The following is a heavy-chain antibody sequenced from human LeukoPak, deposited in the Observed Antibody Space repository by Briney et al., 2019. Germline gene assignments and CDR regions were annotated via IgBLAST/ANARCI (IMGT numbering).Heavy chain of an antibody. D-gene: IGHD3-22*01. CDR2: ISGSGGST. Sequence: PGGSLRLSCAASGFTFSSYAMSCVRQAPGKGLEWVSAISGSGGSTHYADSGKGRFTISRDNSKNTLYVQMNSLRAEDTAVYYCAKSPEVAVITYYFDYWARESWSPSPQ. CDR1: GFTFSSYA. J-gene: IGHJ4*02. CDR3: AKSPEVAVITYYFDY. V-gene: IGHV3-23*01.